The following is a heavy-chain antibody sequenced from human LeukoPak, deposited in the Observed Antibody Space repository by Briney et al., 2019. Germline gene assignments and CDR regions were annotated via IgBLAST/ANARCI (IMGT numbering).Heavy chain of an antibody. CDR2: VKHKSVGGTT. J-gene: IGHJ6*03. CDR1: GFNVTNAW. V-gene: IGHV3-15*01. CDR3: ATVRNLWRALLGDYYMDV. D-gene: IGHD3-3*01. Sequence: GGSLRLSCAASGFNVTNAWMSWVRQAPGKGLEWVGRVKHKSVGGTTEDAAPVKGRFTMSIDDSKNTLYLQMTNLKNEDTAVYYCATVRNLWRALLGDYYMDVWGEGTTVIVSS.